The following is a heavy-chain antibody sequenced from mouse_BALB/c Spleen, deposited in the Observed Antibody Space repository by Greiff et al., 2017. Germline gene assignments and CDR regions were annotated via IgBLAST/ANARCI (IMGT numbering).Heavy chain of an antibody. Sequence: EVKLVESGGDLVKPGGSLKLSCAASGFTFSSYGMSWVRQTPDKRLEWVATISSGGSYTYYPDSVKGRFTISRDNAKNTLYLQMSSLKSEDTAMYYCARGGFYYGNFPWFAYWGQGTLVTVSA. D-gene: IGHD2-1*01. J-gene: IGHJ3*01. CDR3: ARGGFYYGNFPWFAY. CDR2: ISSGGSYT. V-gene: IGHV5-6*01. CDR1: GFTFSSYG.